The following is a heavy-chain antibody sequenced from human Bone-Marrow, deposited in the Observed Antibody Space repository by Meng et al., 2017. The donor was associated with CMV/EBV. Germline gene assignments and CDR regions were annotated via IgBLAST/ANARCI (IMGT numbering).Heavy chain of an antibody. V-gene: IGHV1-2*02. J-gene: IGHJ4*02. CDR2: INPNSGGT. Sequence: VQLGHAGAEGKKAGASVKVSGKASGNTFTGYYMNWVRQALGKGLEWMGWINPNSGGTNYAQKFKGRVTMTRDTSISTAYMELRRLRSDDTAVYYWARGGEWLEWGDFDYWGQGTLVTVSS. CDR1: GNTFTGYY. D-gene: IGHD6-19*01. CDR3: ARGGEWLEWGDFDY.